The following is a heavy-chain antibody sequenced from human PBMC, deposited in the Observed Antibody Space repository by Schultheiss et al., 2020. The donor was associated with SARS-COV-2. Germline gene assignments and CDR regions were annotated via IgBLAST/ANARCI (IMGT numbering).Heavy chain of an antibody. V-gene: IGHV4-34*09. Sequence: SETLSLTCAVYGGSFSGYYWSWIRQPPGKGLEWIGYIYYSGSTYYNPSLKSRVTISVDTSKNQFSLKLSSVTAADTAVYYCARGPPQTGSYYYYGMDVWGRGPPGTVSS. CDR2: IYYSGST. D-gene: IGHD7-27*01. J-gene: IGHJ6*02. CDR1: GGSFSGYY. CDR3: ARGPPQTGSYYYYGMDV.